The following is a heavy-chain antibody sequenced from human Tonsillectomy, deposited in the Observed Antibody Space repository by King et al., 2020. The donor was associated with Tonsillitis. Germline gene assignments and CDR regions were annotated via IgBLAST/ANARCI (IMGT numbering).Heavy chain of an antibody. J-gene: IGHJ4*02. CDR1: GITFSSAW. V-gene: IGHV3-15*01. CDR2: IKSKTDGGTT. Sequence: VQLVESGGGLVKPGGSLRLSCAASGITFSSAWMSWVRQAPGKGLEWVGRIKSKTDGGTTEYAGPVKGRFTISRDDSAGTLYLQVNSLKTEDTAVYFCGNIGPLRGGIRGHYWGQGTLVTVSS. D-gene: IGHD3-10*01. CDR3: GNIGPLRGGIRGHY.